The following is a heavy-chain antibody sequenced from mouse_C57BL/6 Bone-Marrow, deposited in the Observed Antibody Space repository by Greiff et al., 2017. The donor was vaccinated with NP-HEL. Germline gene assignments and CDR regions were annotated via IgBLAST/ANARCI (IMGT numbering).Heavy chain of an antibody. D-gene: IGHD1-1*01. Sequence: DVQLQESGAELVRPGASVKLSCTASGFNINDDYMHWVKQRPEQGLEWIGWIDPENGDTEYASKFQGKATITADTSSNTAYLQLSSLTSEDTAVYYCTTLLTTVVADWYFDVWGTGTTVTVSS. CDR3: TTLLTTVVADWYFDV. V-gene: IGHV14-4*01. CDR1: GFNINDDY. J-gene: IGHJ1*03. CDR2: IDPENGDT.